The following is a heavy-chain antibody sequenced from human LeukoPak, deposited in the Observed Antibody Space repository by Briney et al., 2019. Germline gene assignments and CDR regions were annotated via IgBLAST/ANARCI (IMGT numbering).Heavy chain of an antibody. CDR3: ARRSGSGSYIDY. CDR1: GYTFTSNG. J-gene: IGHJ4*02. V-gene: IGHV1-18*01. D-gene: IGHD3-10*01. CDR2: ISAYNGQT. Sequence: APVKVSCKASGYTFTSNGITWVRQAPGQGLEWMGWISAYNGQTNYAQSLQGRVAMTTDTSTSTAYMELRSLRSDDTAVYYCARRSGSGSYIDYWGQGTLVTVSS.